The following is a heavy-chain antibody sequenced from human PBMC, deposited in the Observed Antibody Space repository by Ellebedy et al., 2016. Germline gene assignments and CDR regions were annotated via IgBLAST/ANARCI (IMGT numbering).Heavy chain of an antibody. CDR1: GYNFTTFS. CDR3: AKTSGWGYGEN. Sequence: ASVKVSXXASGYNFTTFSITWVRQVPGQGLEWMGFVNTFSGNTKFAQKFQGRVSMTTDSSTHTAYMDPRSLRSGDTAMYYCAKTSGWGYGENWGQGTLVTVSS. J-gene: IGHJ4*02. CDR2: VNTFSGNT. D-gene: IGHD3-10*01. V-gene: IGHV1-18*04.